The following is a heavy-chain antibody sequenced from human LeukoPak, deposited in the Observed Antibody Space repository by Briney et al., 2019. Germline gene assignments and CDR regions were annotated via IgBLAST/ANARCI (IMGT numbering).Heavy chain of an antibody. CDR2: IYYSGST. CDR3: ARDTRTAQGFDY. J-gene: IGHJ4*02. V-gene: IGHV4-59*12. D-gene: IGHD2-15*01. Sequence: SETLSLTCTVSGDSISSYYWSWIRQPPGKGLEWIGYIYYSGSTNYNPSLKSRVTISVDTSNNRFSLSLSAVTAADTAIYYCARDTRTAQGFDYWGQGILVTVSS. CDR1: GDSISSYY.